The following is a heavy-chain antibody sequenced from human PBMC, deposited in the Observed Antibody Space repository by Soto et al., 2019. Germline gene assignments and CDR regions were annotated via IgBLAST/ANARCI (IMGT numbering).Heavy chain of an antibody. CDR2: INSDGSST. CDR1: GFTFSSYW. J-gene: IGHJ4*02. Sequence: EVQLVESGGGLVQPGGSLRLSCAASGFTFSSYWMHWVRQAPGKGLVWVSRINSDGSSTSYADSVKGRFTISRDNAKNKLYLQISSLRAEDTAVYYCARGGVGRYCSSTSCYTWVFDYWGQGTLVTVSS. V-gene: IGHV3-74*01. D-gene: IGHD2-2*02. CDR3: ARGGVGRYCSSTSCYTWVFDY.